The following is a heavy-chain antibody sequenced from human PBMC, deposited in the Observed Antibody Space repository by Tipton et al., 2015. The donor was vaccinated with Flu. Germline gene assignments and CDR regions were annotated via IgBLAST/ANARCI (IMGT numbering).Heavy chain of an antibody. J-gene: IGHJ4*02. CDR1: RFTFSPYA. D-gene: IGHD5-24*01. CDR3: AQDLLQ. CDR2: IKYDGGNT. Sequence: SLRLSCAASRFTFSPYAFYWVRQAPGKGLEWVAFIKYDGGNTNYPDSVKGRFTISRDNSKNMLYLQMNSLRPEDTAVYYCAQDLLQWGQGTLVTVSS. V-gene: IGHV3-30*02.